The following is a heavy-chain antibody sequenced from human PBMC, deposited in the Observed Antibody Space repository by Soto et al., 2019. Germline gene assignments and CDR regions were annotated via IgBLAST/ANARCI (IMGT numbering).Heavy chain of an antibody. V-gene: IGHV3-64D*06. CDR1: GFTFSEYS. Sequence: LRLSCSASGFTFSEYSMHWVRQAPGKGLQYVSTISSDGDITYYADSVKGRFTISRDNSKNTLYLQMNSLRPEDTAVYYCVKVSTFYDILTGYYSTNWFDPWGQGTLVTVSS. CDR3: VKVSTFYDILTGYYSTNWFDP. CDR2: ISSDGDIT. D-gene: IGHD3-9*01. J-gene: IGHJ5*02.